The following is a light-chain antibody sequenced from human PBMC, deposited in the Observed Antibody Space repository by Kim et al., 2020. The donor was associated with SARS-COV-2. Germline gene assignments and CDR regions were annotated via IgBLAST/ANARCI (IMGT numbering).Light chain of an antibody. CDR1: QDINSD. J-gene: IGKJ5*01. V-gene: IGKV1-13*02. Sequence: AIQLTQSPSSLSASVGDRVTITCRASQDINSDLAWYQQKVGKAPNLLIYDVSSLESGVPSRFSGSGSGTDFTLTISSLQPEDFATYYCQQFNSYLVTFGQGTRLEIK. CDR2: DVS. CDR3: QQFNSYLVT.